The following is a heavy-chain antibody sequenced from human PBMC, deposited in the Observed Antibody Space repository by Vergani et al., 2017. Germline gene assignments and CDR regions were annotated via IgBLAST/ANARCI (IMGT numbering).Heavy chain of an antibody. CDR2: IYSGGST. J-gene: IGHJ6*03. V-gene: IGHV3-53*01. Sequence: EVQLLESGGGLVQPGGSLRLSCAASGFTVSSNYMSWVRQAPGKGLEWVSVIYSGGSTYYADSVKGRFTISRDNSKNTLYLQMNSLRAEDTAVYYCARVWSPVLKPEYCSGGSCYSSYYYYYYMDVWGKGTTVTVSS. CDR1: GFTVSSNY. D-gene: IGHD2-15*01. CDR3: ARVWSPVLKPEYCSGGSCYSSYYYYYYMDV.